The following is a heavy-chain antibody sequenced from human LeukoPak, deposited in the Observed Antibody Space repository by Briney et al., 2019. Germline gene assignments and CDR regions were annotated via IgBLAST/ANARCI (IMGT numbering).Heavy chain of an antibody. CDR3: TRKSVAVRDAFDI. CDR1: GGSISSSSYY. D-gene: IGHD6-19*01. Sequence: SETLSLTCTVSGGSISSSSYYWGWIRQPPGKGLEWIGNIFYSGSTYYGPSLKSRVTISLDTSKNQFSLKLNSVTAADTAVYYCTRKSVAVRDAFDIWGQGTMVTVSS. CDR2: IFYSGST. V-gene: IGHV4-39*07. J-gene: IGHJ3*02.